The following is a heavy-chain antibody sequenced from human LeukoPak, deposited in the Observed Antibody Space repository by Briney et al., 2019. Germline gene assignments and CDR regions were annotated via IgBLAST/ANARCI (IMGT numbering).Heavy chain of an antibody. CDR2: IYTSGSI. CDR1: GGSISSYY. D-gene: IGHD3-22*01. J-gene: IGHJ5*02. V-gene: IGHV4-4*07. Sequence: SETLSLTCTVSGGSISSYYWSWIRQPAGKGLEWIGRIYTSGSITYNPSLKSRVSMSVDTSKNQFSLKLSSVTAADTAVYYCARHGISYYDSSGYNWFDPWGQGTLVTVSS. CDR3: ARHGISYYDSSGYNWFDP.